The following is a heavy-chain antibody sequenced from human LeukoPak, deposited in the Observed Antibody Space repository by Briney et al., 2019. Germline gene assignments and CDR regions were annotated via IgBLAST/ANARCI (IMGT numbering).Heavy chain of an antibody. CDR1: GVTFSSYW. J-gene: IGHJ4*02. V-gene: IGHV3-23*01. CDR3: AKDGAPYGGSSGRPHFDY. CDR2: ITSRGGST. Sequence: GGALRLSCAASGVTFSSYWMRWVREGPGGGVERGSSITSRGGSTYYADSVKGRFTISRDNSNNTLYLQMTSLRDDDSAIYYCAKDGAPYGGSSGRPHFDYWGQGTQVTVSS. D-gene: IGHD4-23*01.